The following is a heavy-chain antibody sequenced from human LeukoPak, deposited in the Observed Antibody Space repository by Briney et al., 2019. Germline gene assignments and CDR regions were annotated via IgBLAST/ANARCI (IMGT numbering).Heavy chain of an antibody. V-gene: IGHV4-34*01. CDR1: GGSFSGYY. CDR3: ARGRLGYSSGWYDFGVNNWFDP. J-gene: IGHJ5*02. Sequence: SETLSLTCAVYGGSFSGYYWSWIRQPPGKGLEWIGEINHSGSTNYNPSLKSRVTISVDTSKNQFSLKLSSVTAADTAVYYCARGRLGYSSGWYDFGVNNWFDPSGHGTLVTVSP. CDR2: INHSGST. D-gene: IGHD6-19*01.